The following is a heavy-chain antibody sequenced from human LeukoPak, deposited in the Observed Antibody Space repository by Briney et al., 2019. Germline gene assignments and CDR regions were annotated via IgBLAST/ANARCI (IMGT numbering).Heavy chain of an antibody. CDR2: IYYGGST. CDR1: GGSISSSSYY. V-gene: IGHV4-39*07. D-gene: IGHD5-12*01. J-gene: IGHJ6*03. CDR3: ARGPLLGYDRHPLTGYYYYYMDV. Sequence: PSETLSLTCTVSGGSISSSSYYWGWIRQPPGKGLEWIGSIYYGGSTYYNPSLKSRVTISVDTSKNQFSLKLSSVTAADTAVYYCARGPLLGYDRHPLTGYYYYYMDVWGKGTTVTVSS.